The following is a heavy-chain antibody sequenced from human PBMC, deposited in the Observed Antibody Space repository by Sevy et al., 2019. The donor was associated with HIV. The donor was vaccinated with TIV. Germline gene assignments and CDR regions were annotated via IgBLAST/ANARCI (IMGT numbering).Heavy chain of an antibody. Sequence: GGSLRLSCAVSGLTVSSNYMSWVRQAPGKGLEWVSLIYSGGATYYADSVNGRFTISGDDSKNTRYLQMDSLRAEDTAVYYCARGGLVSNWFRSFDYWGRGTLVTVSS. D-gene: IGHD6-13*01. CDR1: GLTVSSNY. CDR2: IYSGGAT. V-gene: IGHV3-53*01. J-gene: IGHJ4*02. CDR3: ARGGLVSNWFRSFDY.